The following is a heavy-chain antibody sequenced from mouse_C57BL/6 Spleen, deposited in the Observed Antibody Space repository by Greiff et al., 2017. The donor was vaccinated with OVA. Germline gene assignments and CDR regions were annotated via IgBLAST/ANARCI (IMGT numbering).Heavy chain of an antibody. Sequence: EVKLVESGGGLVKPGGSLKLSCAASGFTFSDYGMHWVRQAPEKGLEWVAYISSGSSTIYYADTVKGRFTISRDHAQNTLFLHMTSVRSEDTAMYYCATPYYGRGYWGQGTTLTVSS. CDR3: ATPYYGRGY. CDR2: ISSGSSTI. V-gene: IGHV5-17*01. D-gene: IGHD1-1*01. J-gene: IGHJ2*01. CDR1: GFTFSDYG.